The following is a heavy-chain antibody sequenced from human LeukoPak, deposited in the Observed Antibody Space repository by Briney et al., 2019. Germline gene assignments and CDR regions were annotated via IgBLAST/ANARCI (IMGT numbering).Heavy chain of an antibody. CDR2: ISVSGGST. Sequence: GGSLRLSCVASGFTFSNYAMSWVRQAPGKGLEWVSAISVSGGSTFYADSVKGRFTISRDNSKNTLYLQMNSLRAEDTAVYYCAKEWKDIVVVVAAFGGYFDYWGQGTLVTVSS. D-gene: IGHD2-15*01. CDR1: GFTFSNYA. J-gene: IGHJ4*02. CDR3: AKEWKDIVVVVAAFGGYFDY. V-gene: IGHV3-23*01.